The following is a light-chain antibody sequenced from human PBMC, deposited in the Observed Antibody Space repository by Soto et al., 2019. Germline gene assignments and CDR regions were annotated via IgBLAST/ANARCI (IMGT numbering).Light chain of an antibody. J-gene: IGLJ1*01. CDR2: EVT. Sequence: QSALTQPASVSGSPGQSITISCTGTSSDVGGYNYVSWYQQHPGKVPKVMIYEVTNRPSGVSNRFSGSKSGSTASLTISGLQAEDEADYYCSSYTSSSTYVFGTGTKLTV. CDR3: SSYTSSSTYV. V-gene: IGLV2-14*01. CDR1: SSDVGGYNY.